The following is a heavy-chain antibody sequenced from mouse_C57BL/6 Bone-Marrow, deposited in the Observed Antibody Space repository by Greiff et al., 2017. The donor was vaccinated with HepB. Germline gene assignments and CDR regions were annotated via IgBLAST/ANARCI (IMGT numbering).Heavy chain of an antibody. J-gene: IGHJ4*01. CDR3: ARRIPYYYGSSTGYYAMDY. D-gene: IGHD1-1*01. Sequence: VQLQQPGAELVKPGASVKLSCKASGYTFTSYWMHWVKQRPGQGLEWIGMIHPNSGSTNYNEKFKSKATLTVDKSSSTAYMQLSSLTSEDSAVYYCARRIPYYYGSSTGYYAMDYGGQGTSVTVSS. CDR1: GYTFTSYW. CDR2: IHPNSGST. V-gene: IGHV1-64*01.